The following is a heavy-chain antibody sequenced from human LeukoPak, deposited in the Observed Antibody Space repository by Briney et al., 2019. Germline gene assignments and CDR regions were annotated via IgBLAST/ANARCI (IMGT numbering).Heavy chain of an antibody. V-gene: IGHV1-69*13. D-gene: IGHD5-18*01. Sequence: SVKVSCKASGGTFSSYAISWVRQAPGQGLEWMGGIIPIFGTANYAQKFQGRVTITADESTSTAYMELSRLRSEDTAVYYCARWIPVAVLGWFVPWGQGTLVTVSS. CDR1: GGTFSSYA. CDR2: IIPIFGTA. J-gene: IGHJ5*02. CDR3: ARWIPVAVLGWFVP.